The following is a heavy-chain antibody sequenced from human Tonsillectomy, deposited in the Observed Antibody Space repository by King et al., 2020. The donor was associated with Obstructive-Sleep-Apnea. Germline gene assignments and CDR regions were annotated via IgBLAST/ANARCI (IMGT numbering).Heavy chain of an antibody. Sequence: QLQESGPGLVKPSETLSLTCTVSCTSITDYYWSWIRQPPGKGLEWIGYMYYSWNTNFNPSLKSRVTLSADTSKLQFSLRLSSVTAADTAVYYCARHRGVEDYGGYGDYFDYWGQGTLVTVSS. CDR2: MYYSWNT. CDR1: CTSITDYY. CDR3: ARHRGVEDYGGYGDYFDY. J-gene: IGHJ4*02. D-gene: IGHD5-12*01. V-gene: IGHV4-59*08.